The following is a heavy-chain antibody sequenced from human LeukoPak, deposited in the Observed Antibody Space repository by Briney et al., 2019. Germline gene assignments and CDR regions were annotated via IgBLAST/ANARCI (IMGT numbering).Heavy chain of an antibody. V-gene: IGHV1-2*02. CDR2: IYPRRGDT. CDR3: AIDGDYGTGSYYRGCIDY. J-gene: IGHJ4*02. D-gene: IGHD3-10*01. Sequence: VGSVKVSCKTSGYSFTAYYIHWVRQAPGQGLEWMGWIYPRRGDTNYAQMLQGRVTMTRDTYISTAYFNPSSLRHTDTAVYDCAIDGDYGTGSYYRGCIDYWGQGTPVTVSP. CDR1: GYSFTAYY.